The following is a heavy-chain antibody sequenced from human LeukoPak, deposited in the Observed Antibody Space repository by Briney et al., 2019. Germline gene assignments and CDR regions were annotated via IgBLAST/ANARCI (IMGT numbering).Heavy chain of an antibody. V-gene: IGHV4-59*08. CDR2: IYYSGST. D-gene: IGHD6-19*01. J-gene: IGHJ6*02. Sequence: SETLSLTCTVSGGSISSYYWSWIRQPPGKGLEWIGYIYYSGSTNYNPSLKSRVTISVDTSKNQFSLKLGSVTAADTAVYYCARQMGSSGWSRHYYYGMDVWGQGTTVTVSS. CDR1: GGSISSYY. CDR3: ARQMGSSGWSRHYYYGMDV.